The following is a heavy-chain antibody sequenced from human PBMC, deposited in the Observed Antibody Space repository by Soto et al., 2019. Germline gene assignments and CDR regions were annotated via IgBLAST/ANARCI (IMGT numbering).Heavy chain of an antibody. J-gene: IGHJ5*02. D-gene: IGHD2-8*01. Sequence: GGSLRLSCAASGFTFSSYAMHWVRQAPGKGLEWVAVISYDGSNKYYADSVKGRFTISRDNSKNTLYLQMNSLRAEDTAVYYCARDSSIVLMVYAPTPWWFDPWGQGTLVTVSS. V-gene: IGHV3-30-3*01. CDR3: ARDSSIVLMVYAPTPWWFDP. CDR2: ISYDGSNK. CDR1: GFTFSSYA.